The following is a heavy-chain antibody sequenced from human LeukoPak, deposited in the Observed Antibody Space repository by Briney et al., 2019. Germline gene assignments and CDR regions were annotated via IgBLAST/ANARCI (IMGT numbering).Heavy chain of an antibody. CDR2: ISGSGGST. D-gene: IGHD2-2*01. CDR1: GFTFSSYA. Sequence: GGSLRLSCAASGFTFSSYAMSWVRQAPGKGLEWVSAISGSGGSTYYADSVKGRFTISRDNSKNTLYLQMNSLRAEDTAVYYCAKGDVVVPAAIGFGYWGQGTLVTVSS. CDR3: AKGDVVVPAAIGFGY. V-gene: IGHV3-23*01. J-gene: IGHJ4*02.